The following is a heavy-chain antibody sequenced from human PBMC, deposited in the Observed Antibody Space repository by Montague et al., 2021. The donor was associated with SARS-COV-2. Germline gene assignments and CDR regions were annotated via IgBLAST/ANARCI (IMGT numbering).Heavy chain of an antibody. Sequence: SETLSLTCTVSGGSIGSYYWNWIRQPPGKRLEWIGYVYYSGGTNYNPSLQSRVTISVDTSENQFSLRLSSVTAADTAVYFCARGWGFDPWGQGRLVTVSS. CDR1: GGSIGSYY. J-gene: IGHJ5*02. CDR2: VYYSGGT. CDR3: ARGWGFDP. D-gene: IGHD3-9*01. V-gene: IGHV4-59*08.